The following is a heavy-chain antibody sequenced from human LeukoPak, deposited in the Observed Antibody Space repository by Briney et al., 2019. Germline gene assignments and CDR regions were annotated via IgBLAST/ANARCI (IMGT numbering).Heavy chain of an antibody. CDR3: ARGSIVVVPAAIMEGFDY. CDR1: GFTFSDYY. Sequence: GGSLRLSCAASGFTFSDYYMSWIRQAPGKGLEWVSYISSSGSTIYYADSVKGRFTISRDNAKNSLYLQMNSQRAEDTAVYYCARGSIVVVPAAIMEGFDYWGQGTLVTVSS. CDR2: ISSSGSTI. D-gene: IGHD2-2*02. V-gene: IGHV3-11*01. J-gene: IGHJ4*02.